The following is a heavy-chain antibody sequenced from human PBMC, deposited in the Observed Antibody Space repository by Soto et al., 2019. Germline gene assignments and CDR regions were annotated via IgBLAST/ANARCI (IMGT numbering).Heavy chain of an antibody. CDR1: GGTFSSYA. CDR2: IIPIFGTA. D-gene: IGHD5-18*01. J-gene: IGHJ5*02. CDR3: ARDQGYSYANNWFDP. Sequence: SVKVSCKASGGTFSSYATSWVRQAPGQGLEWMGGIIPIFGTANYAQKFQGRVTITADESTSTAYMELSSLRSEDTAVYYCARDQGYSYANNWFDPWGQGTLVTVSS. V-gene: IGHV1-69*13.